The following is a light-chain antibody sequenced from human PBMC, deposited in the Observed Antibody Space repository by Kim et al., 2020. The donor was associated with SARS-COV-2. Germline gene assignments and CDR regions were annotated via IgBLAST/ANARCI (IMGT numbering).Light chain of an antibody. J-gene: IGKJ1*01. V-gene: IGKV3-15*01. CDR3: QQYDNWPPWT. CDR1: QSVNNN. Sequence: EVVMTQSPATLSVSPGERATLSCRASQSVNNNLAWYQQRPGQAPRLLIYGASIRATGIPARFSGSGSGPEFTLTISSLQSEDFALYYYQQYDNWPPWTFGEGTKVDIK. CDR2: GAS.